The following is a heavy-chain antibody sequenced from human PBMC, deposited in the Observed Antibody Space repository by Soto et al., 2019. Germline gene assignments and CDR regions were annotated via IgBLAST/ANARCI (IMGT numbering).Heavy chain of an antibody. J-gene: IGHJ6*02. CDR2: IYHSGST. Sequence: SETLSLTCAVSGYSISSGYYWGWIRQPPGKGLEWIGSIYHSGSTYYNPSLKSRVTISVDTSKNQFSLKPSSVTAADTAVYYCARGGGDYAYYYYGMDVWGQGTTVTVSS. V-gene: IGHV4-38-2*01. CDR1: GYSISSGYY. CDR3: ARGGGDYAYYYYGMDV. D-gene: IGHD4-17*01.